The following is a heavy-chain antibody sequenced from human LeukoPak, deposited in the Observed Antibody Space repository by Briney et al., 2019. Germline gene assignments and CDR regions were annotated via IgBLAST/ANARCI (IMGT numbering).Heavy chain of an antibody. CDR3: ASSETASGWFDP. J-gene: IGHJ5*02. Sequence: ASVKVSCKASGYTFTSYDINWVRQATGQGLEWMGWMNPKSGNTGYAQKFQGRVTMTRDTSIGTAYMELSSLRSEDTAVYYCASSETASGWFDPWGQGTLVTVSS. D-gene: IGHD6-25*01. CDR1: GYTFTSYD. V-gene: IGHV1-8*01. CDR2: MNPKSGNT.